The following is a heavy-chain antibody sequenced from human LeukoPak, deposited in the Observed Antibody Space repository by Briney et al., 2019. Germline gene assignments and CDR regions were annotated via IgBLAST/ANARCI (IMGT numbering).Heavy chain of an antibody. D-gene: IGHD6-19*01. J-gene: IGHJ4*02. V-gene: IGHV3-30*18. CDR2: ISYDGSDK. CDR1: GFTFIGYG. Sequence: GGSLRLSCAASGFTFIGYGMHWVRQAPGKWLEWVAFISYDGSDKYYADSVKGRFTISRDNSKNTLYLQMSSLRPEDTAVYYCAKSHSSGWYYFDYWGQGTLVTVSS. CDR3: AKSHSSGWYYFDY.